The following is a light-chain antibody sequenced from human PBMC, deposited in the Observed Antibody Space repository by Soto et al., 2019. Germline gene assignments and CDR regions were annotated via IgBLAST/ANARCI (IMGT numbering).Light chain of an antibody. V-gene: IGLV1-40*01. Sequence: SVLTQPPSVSGAPGQRVTISCTGSSSNIGAGYDVHWYQQLPGTAPKLLIDGHTDGPSGVPERFSGSKSGTSASLAITGLQAEDEADYYCQSYDSRLTGSVVFGGGTKLTVL. CDR1: SSNIGAGYD. CDR2: GHT. CDR3: QSYDSRLTGSVV. J-gene: IGLJ2*01.